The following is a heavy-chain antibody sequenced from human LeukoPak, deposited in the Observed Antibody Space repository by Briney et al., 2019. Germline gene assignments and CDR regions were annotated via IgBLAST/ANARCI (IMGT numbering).Heavy chain of an antibody. CDR3: ARDRSPYDSSGFDY. J-gene: IGHJ4*02. CDR2: IYYSGST. CDR1: GGSISSGGYY. Sequence: SQTLSLTCTVSGGSISSGGYYWSWIRQHPGKGLEWIGYIYYSGSTHYNPSLKSRVTISVDTSKNQFSLKLSSVTAADTAVYYCARDRSPYDSSGFDYWGQGTLVTVSS. V-gene: IGHV4-31*03. D-gene: IGHD3-22*01.